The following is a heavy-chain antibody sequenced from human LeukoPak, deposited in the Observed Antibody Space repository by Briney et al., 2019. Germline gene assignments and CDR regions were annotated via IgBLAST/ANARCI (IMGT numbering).Heavy chain of an antibody. Sequence: SETLSLTCTVSGGSISSYYWSWIRQPPGKGLEWIGYIYYSGITNYNPSLKSRVTISVDTSKNQFSLKLSSVTAADTAVYYCARDSGNYYGGFDHSGQGTLVTVSS. V-gene: IGHV4-59*01. J-gene: IGHJ4*02. CDR3: ARDSGNYYGGFDH. D-gene: IGHD1-26*01. CDR1: GGSISSYY. CDR2: IYYSGIT.